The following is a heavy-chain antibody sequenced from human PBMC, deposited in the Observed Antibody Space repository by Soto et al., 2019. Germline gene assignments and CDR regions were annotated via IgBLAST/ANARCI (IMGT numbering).Heavy chain of an antibody. CDR1: GFTFSNAW. CDR3: TTDPGSDAFDI. CDR2: IKSKTDGGTT. Sequence: EVQLVESGGGLVKPGGSLRLSCAASGFTFSNAWMSWVRQAPGKGLEWVGRIKSKTDGGTTDYAAPVKGRFTISRGDSKDTLYLQMNSLKTVDAAVYYCTTDPGSDAFDIWGQGTMVTVSS. V-gene: IGHV3-15*01. J-gene: IGHJ3*02.